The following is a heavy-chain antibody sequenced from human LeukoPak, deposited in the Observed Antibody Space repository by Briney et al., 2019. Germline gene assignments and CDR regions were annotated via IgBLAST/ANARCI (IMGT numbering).Heavy chain of an antibody. CDR2: INPNSGGT. CDR3: GGEGGGGYDY. D-gene: IGHD3-16*01. V-gene: IGHV1-2*02. Sequence: ASVKVSCKASGYTFTGYYMHWVRQAPGQGLEWMGWINPNSGGTISSQNFQGRVTLTRDTSISTAYMELSRLRSDDTAVYYWGGEGGGGYDYWGQGTLVTVSS. CDR1: GYTFTGYY. J-gene: IGHJ4*02.